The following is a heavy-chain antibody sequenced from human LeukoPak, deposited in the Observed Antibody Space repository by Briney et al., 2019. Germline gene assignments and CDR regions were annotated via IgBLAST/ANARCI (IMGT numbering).Heavy chain of an antibody. CDR2: IYYSGST. J-gene: IGHJ2*01. CDR1: GGSISSYY. D-gene: IGHD5-18*01. CDR3: ARGVLVDTAMAMYWYFDL. V-gene: IGHV4-59*01. Sequence: SETLSLTCTVSGGSISSYYWSWIRQPPGKGLEWIGYIYYSGSTNYNPSLKSRVTISVDTSKNQFSLKLSSVTTADTAVYYCARGVLVDTAMAMYWYFDLWGRGTLVTVSS.